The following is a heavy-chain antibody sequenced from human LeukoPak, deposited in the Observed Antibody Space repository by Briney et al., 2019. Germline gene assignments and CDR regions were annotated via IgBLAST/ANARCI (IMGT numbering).Heavy chain of an antibody. Sequence: GGSLKLSCAASGFTFSSYWMNWGRQAPGKGLEWVATIKQDGDEEYYGASVKGRFTISRDNANKSLYLQMSSLRVEDTAVYYCARGRPTPGTDYWGQGTLVTVSS. V-gene: IGHV3-7*04. CDR1: GFTFSSYW. J-gene: IGHJ4*02. D-gene: IGHD6-13*01. CDR3: ARGRPTPGTDY. CDR2: IKQDGDEE.